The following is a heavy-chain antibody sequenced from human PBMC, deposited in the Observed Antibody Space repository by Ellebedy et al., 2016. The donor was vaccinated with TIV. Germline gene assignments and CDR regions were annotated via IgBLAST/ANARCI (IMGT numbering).Heavy chain of an antibody. CDR1: GYTFSSSK. CDR3: ARDWGWGGDY. Sequence: AASVKVSCKASGYTFSSSKMHWVRQAPGQRLEWMGWINAGNGNTKHSQKFQGSVTLTRHTSASTAYMELSSLRSEDTAVYYCARDWGWGGDYWGQGTLVTVSS. D-gene: IGHD3-10*01. V-gene: IGHV1-3*01. J-gene: IGHJ4*02. CDR2: INAGNGNT.